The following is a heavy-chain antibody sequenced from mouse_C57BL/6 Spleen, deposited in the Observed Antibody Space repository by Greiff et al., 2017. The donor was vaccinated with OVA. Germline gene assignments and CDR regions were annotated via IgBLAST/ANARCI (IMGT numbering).Heavy chain of an antibody. CDR2: INPNTGGT. D-gene: IGHD1-1*01. V-gene: IGHV1-18*01. CDR3: ARSYGTYYFDY. Sequence: VQLQQSGPELVKPGASVKIPCKASGYTFTDYNMDWVKQSHGKSLEWIGDINPNTGGTIYNQKFKGKATLTVDKSSSTAYMELRSLTSEDTAVYYCARSYGTYYFDYWGQGTTLTVSS. J-gene: IGHJ2*01. CDR1: GYTFTDYN.